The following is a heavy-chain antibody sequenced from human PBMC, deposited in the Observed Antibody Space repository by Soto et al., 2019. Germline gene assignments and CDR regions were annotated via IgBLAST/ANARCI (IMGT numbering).Heavy chain of an antibody. CDR1: GFTFSSYA. Sequence: GGSLRLSCAASGFTFSSYAMHWVRQAPGKGLEWVAVISYDGSNKYYADSVKGRFTISRDNSKNTLYLQMNSLRAEDTAVYYCARDRRGSTLDYNYYGMDVWGQGTTVTVSS. V-gene: IGHV3-30-3*01. CDR2: ISYDGSNK. J-gene: IGHJ6*02. CDR3: ARDRRGSTLDYNYYGMDV.